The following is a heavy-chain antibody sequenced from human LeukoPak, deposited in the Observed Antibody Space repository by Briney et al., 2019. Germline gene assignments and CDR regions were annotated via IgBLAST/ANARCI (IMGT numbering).Heavy chain of an antibody. J-gene: IGHJ3*02. CDR1: GGTFSSYA. V-gene: IGHV1-69*04. CDR3: ARDQRGSSSNAFDI. Sequence: SVKVSCKASGGTFSSYAISWVRQAPGQGLEWMGRIIPILGIANYAQKFQGRVTITADKSTSTAYMELSSLRSEDTAVYYCARDQRGSSSNAFDIWGQGTMVTVSS. D-gene: IGHD6-6*01. CDR2: IIPILGIA.